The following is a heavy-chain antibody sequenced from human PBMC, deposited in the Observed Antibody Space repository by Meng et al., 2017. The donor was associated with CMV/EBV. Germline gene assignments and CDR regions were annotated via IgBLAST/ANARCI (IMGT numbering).Heavy chain of an antibody. CDR3: ARAPRMWELGRLEY. J-gene: IGHJ4*02. CDR2: INPNSGDA. CDR1: GYTFTGYY. V-gene: IGHV1-2*02. D-gene: IGHD1-26*01. Sequence: KASGYTFTGYYLHWVRQAPGQGLEWMGWINPNSGDANYAQNFQGRVTMTRDTSITTAYMQLSGLRSDDTAVYYCARAPRMWELGRLEYWGQGALVTVSS.